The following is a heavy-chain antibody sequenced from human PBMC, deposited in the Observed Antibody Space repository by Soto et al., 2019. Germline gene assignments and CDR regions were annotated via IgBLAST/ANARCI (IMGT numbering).Heavy chain of an antibody. CDR3: ARPDFGDYWYFDL. Sequence: QDQLVQSGAEVKKPGSSVKVSCKASGGTFSSHTFSWVRQAPGQGLEWMGRIIPALGTATYAQKFQGRVTITADESATTLYMALNSRRSEDTAVYYCARPDFGDYWYFDLWGRGTLVTVSS. CDR2: IIPALGTA. J-gene: IGHJ2*01. CDR1: GGTFSSHT. D-gene: IGHD4-17*01. V-gene: IGHV1-69*08.